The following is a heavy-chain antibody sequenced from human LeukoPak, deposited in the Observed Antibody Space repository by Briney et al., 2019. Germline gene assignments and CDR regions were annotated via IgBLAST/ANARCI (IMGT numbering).Heavy chain of an antibody. V-gene: IGHV1-2*02. D-gene: IGHD3-3*01. CDR1: GYTFTGYY. Sequence: ASVKVSCKASGYTFTGYYMHWVRQAPGQGLEWMGWINPNSGGTNYAQKFQGRVTMTRDTSISTAYMELSRLRSDDTAVYYCARAPYYDFWSGYPPGYMDVWGKGATVTVSS. J-gene: IGHJ6*03. CDR3: ARAPYYDFWSGYPPGYMDV. CDR2: INPNSGGT.